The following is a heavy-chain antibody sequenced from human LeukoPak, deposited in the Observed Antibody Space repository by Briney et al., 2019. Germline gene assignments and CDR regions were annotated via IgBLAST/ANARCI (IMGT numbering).Heavy chain of an antibody. Sequence: GGSLRLSCAASGFTFNYYAMSWVRQAPGKGLEWVSSISDNEGRTYYTDSVKDRFTISRDNTKNTVYLQMHNLRADDTAVYFCARHDSFIPYWGQGALVTVSS. CDR3: ARHDSFIPY. D-gene: IGHD5-18*01. CDR1: GFTFNYYA. J-gene: IGHJ4*02. CDR2: ISDNEGRT. V-gene: IGHV3-23*01.